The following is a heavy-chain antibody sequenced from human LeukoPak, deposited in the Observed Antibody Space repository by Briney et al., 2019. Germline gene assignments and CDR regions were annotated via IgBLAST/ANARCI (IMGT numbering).Heavy chain of an antibody. CDR2: IYYT. D-gene: IGHD3-22*01. J-gene: IGHJ1*01. CDR3: ASPRGDDSGGYYTWYFHH. CDR1: GGSISNYY. Sequence: SETLSLTCTVSGGSISNYYWSWIRQPPGKGLEWIGDIYYTNYNPSLKSRVTISVDTSKNQFSLKLSSVTAADTAVYFCASPRGDDSGGYYTWYFHHWGQGILVTVSS. V-gene: IGHV4-59*08.